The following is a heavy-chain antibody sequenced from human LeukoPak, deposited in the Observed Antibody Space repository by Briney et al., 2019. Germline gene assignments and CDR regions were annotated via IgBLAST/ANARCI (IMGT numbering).Heavy chain of an antibody. V-gene: IGHV4-39*01. CDR3: ARQGFVQYQLLPNWFDP. CDR2: IYHSGST. J-gene: IGHJ5*02. Sequence: SETLSLTCTVSGGSISSSSYYWGWIRQPPGKGLEWIGSIYHSGSTYYNPSLKSRVTISVDTSKNQFSLKLSSVTAADTAVYYCARQGFVQYQLLPNWFDPWGQGTLVTVSS. CDR1: GGSISSSSYY. D-gene: IGHD2-2*01.